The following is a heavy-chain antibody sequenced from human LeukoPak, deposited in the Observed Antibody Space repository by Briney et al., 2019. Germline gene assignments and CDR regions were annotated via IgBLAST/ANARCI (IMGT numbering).Heavy chain of an antibody. V-gene: IGHV4-59*01. Sequence: SETLSLTCTVSGGSISSYHWSWIRQPPGKGLEWIGYIYSNESTDYNPSLKSRVTILVDSSKNQFSLKLRSVAAADTALYYCARVRSYYGSVTGKSYYFDYWGQGTLVTVSS. CDR1: GGSISSYH. J-gene: IGHJ4*02. CDR3: ARVRSYYGSVTGKSYYFDY. CDR2: IYSNEST. D-gene: IGHD3-10*01.